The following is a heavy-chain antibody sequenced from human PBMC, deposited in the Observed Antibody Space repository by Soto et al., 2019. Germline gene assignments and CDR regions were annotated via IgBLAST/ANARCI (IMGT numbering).Heavy chain of an antibody. V-gene: IGHV2-5*02. D-gene: IGHD6-19*01. J-gene: IGHJ2*01. CDR1: GFSLSTSGVG. CDR3: AHRRQYSSDGNWYFDL. Sequence: QITLKESGPTLVKPTQTLTLTCTFSGFSLSTSGVGVGWIRQPPGKALEWLALIYWDDDKRYSPSLKSRLTITKDTSKTQVVLTLTNIDPVDTATYYCAHRRQYSSDGNWYFDLWGRGTLVTVSS. CDR2: IYWDDDK.